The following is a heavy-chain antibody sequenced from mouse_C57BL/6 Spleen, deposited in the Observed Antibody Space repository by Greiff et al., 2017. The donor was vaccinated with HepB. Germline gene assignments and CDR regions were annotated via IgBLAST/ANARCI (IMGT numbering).Heavy chain of an antibody. CDR3: ARDLQLLRFYAMDY. V-gene: IGHV1-72*01. CDR2: IDPNSGGT. CDR1: GYTFTSYW. J-gene: IGHJ4*01. Sequence: QVQLQQSGAELVKPGASVKLSCKASGYTFTSYWMHWVKQRPGRGLEWIGRIDPNSGGTKYNEKFKSKATLTVDKPSSTAYMQLSSLTSEDSAVYYCARDLQLLRFYAMDYWGQGTSVTVSS. D-gene: IGHD1-1*01.